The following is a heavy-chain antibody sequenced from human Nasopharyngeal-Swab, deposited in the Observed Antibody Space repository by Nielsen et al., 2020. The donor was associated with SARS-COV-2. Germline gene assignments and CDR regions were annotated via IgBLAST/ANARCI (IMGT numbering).Heavy chain of an antibody. J-gene: IGHJ4*02. CDR3: AKVRVPGRVSRNLYYFDY. V-gene: IGHV3-23*01. CDR1: GFTFSSYA. D-gene: IGHD2-2*01. CDR2: ISGSGGST. Sequence: GESLKISCAASGFTFSSYAMTWVRQAPGKGLEWVSGISGSGGSTYYADSVKGRFTISRDNSKNTLYLQMNSLRAEDTAVYYCAKVRVPGRVSRNLYYFDYWGQGTLVTVSS.